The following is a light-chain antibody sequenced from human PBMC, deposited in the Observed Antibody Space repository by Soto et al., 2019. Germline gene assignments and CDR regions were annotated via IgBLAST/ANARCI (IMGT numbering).Light chain of an antibody. Sequence: LTQPASVSGSPGQSVTIACTGPRSDIGDSNFISWYQHSPGKAPRLLIYEVNNRPSGVSKRFSGSKAGNTASLTISGLLDDDEADYFCASFRSGTILVFGSGTKVTVL. V-gene: IGLV2-14*01. CDR2: EVN. CDR1: RSDIGDSNF. J-gene: IGLJ1*01. CDR3: ASFRSGTILV.